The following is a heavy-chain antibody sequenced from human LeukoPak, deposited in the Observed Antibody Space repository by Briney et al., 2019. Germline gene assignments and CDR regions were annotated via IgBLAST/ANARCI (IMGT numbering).Heavy chain of an antibody. D-gene: IGHD5-12*01. J-gene: IGHJ4*02. CDR3: ARYSAYGFDY. V-gene: IGHV3-21*01. CDR2: ISSSSSHI. Sequence: GGSLRHSCAASGFTFSSYSINWVRQAPGKGLEWVSSISSSSSHIYYGDSVKGRFTISRDNAKNSLYLQMNSLRAEDTAVYYCARYSAYGFDYWGQGTPVAVSS. CDR1: GFTFSSYS.